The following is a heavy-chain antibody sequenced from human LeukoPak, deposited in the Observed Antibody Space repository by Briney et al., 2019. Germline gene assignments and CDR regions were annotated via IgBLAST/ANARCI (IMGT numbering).Heavy chain of an antibody. CDR1: GFTFSSSA. CDR3: SRGNTLTGYSPY. Sequence: GGSLRLSCAASGFTFSSSAMHWVRQAPGKGLEYVSGISSNGGITYYANSVKGRFTISRDSSKNTLFLQMGSLRAEDMAVYYCSRGNTLTGYSPYWGQGTLVTVSS. D-gene: IGHD3-9*01. V-gene: IGHV3-64*01. CDR2: ISSNGGIT. J-gene: IGHJ4*02.